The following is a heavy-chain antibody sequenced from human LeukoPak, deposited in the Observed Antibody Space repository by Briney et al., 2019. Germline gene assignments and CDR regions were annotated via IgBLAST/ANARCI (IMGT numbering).Heavy chain of an antibody. J-gene: IGHJ5*02. CDR3: ARRGYNYGYGWFDP. CDR2: IYYSGST. V-gene: IGHV4-39*01. Sequence: SGTLSLTCTVSEDSISSTTYCWGWIRQPPGKGLEWIGNIYYSGSTYYNPSLKSRVTISVDTPKNQFSLKLTSVTAADTAVYYCARRGYNYGYGWFDPWGQGTLVTVSS. CDR1: EDSISSTTYC. D-gene: IGHD5-18*01.